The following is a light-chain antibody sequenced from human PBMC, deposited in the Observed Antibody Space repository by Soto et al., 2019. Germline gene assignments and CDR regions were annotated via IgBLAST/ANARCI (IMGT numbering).Light chain of an antibody. CDR3: AAWDDSLTSVV. Sequence: QPVLTQAPSASGTPGQRVTISCSGRSSNIGNNIVNWYQQLPGTAPKLLIYGDNQRPSGVPDRFSGSKSGTSASLAISVLQSEDEADYYCAAWDDSLTSVVFGGGTKLTVL. CDR2: GDN. J-gene: IGLJ2*01. V-gene: IGLV1-44*01. CDR1: SSNIGNNI.